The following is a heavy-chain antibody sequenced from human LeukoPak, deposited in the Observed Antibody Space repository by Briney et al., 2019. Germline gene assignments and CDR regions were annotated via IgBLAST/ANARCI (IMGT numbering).Heavy chain of an antibody. CDR1: GCSLSGHY. D-gene: IGHD3-22*01. CDR3: ARLLDNDISGDPDTFDV. Sequence: SETLSLTCTVSGCSLSGHYWSWIRQPPGKRLEWIGYVSYTGRTKYNPSLQSRVTISIDTSKSQFSLKLTSVTSADTAVYSCARLLDNDISGDPDTFDVWGQGTTVIVSS. CDR2: VSYTGRT. J-gene: IGHJ3*01. V-gene: IGHV4-59*08.